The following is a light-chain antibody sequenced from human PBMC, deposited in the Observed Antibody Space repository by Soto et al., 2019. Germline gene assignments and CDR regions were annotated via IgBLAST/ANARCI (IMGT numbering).Light chain of an antibody. CDR1: SNHKNYA. CDR3: QTWGTGFQV. J-gene: IGLJ3*02. CDR2: LNSDGSH. V-gene: IGLV4-69*01. Sequence: QSVLTQSPSASDSLGASVTLTCTLSSNHKNYAIAWHQHQPEKGPRYLMRLNSDGSHTKGDAIPDRFSGSSSGAERYLTISGLRSEDDAVYYCQTWGTGFQVFGGGTKLTVL.